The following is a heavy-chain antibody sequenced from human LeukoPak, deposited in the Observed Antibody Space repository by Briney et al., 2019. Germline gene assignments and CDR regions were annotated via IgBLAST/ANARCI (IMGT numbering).Heavy chain of an antibody. J-gene: IGHJ4*02. D-gene: IGHD6-19*01. V-gene: IGHV3-23*01. CDR2: ISGSGGST. Sequence: GGSLRLSCAASGFTLSSYAMGWVRQAPGKGLEWVSAISGSGGSTYYADSVKGRFTISRDNSKNTLYLQMNSLRAEDTAVYYCAKGGQWLVPADYWGQGTLVTVSS. CDR3: AKGGQWLVPADY. CDR1: GFTLSSYA.